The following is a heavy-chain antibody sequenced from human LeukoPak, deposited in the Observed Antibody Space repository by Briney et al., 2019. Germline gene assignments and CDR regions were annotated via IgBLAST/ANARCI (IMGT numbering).Heavy chain of an antibody. CDR3: TTFIVGATKSDY. V-gene: IGHV3-15*01. J-gene: IGHJ4*02. CDR1: GFTFSNAW. D-gene: IGHD1-26*01. Sequence: GGSLRLSCAASGFTFSNAWMSWVRQAPGKGLEWVGRIKSKTGGGTTDYAAPVKGRFTISRDDSKNTLYLQVNSLKTEDTAVYYCTTFIVGATKSDYWGQGTLVTVSS. CDR2: IKSKTGGGTT.